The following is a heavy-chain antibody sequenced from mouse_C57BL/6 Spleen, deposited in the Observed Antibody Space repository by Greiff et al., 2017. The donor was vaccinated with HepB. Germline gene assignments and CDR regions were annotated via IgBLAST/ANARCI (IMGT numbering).Heavy chain of an antibody. CDR1: GFTFSSYA. D-gene: IGHD2-4*01. CDR2: ISSGGDYI. Sequence: EVKLVESGEGLVKPGGSLKLSCAASGFTFSSYAMSWVRQTPEKRLEWVAYISSGGDYIYYADTVKGRFTISRDNARNTLYLQMSSLKSEDTAMYYCTGGDYGGAMDYWGQGTSVTVSS. CDR3: TGGDYGGAMDY. J-gene: IGHJ4*01. V-gene: IGHV5-9-1*02.